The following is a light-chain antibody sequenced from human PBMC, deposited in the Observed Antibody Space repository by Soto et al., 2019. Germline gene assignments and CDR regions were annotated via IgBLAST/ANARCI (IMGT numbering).Light chain of an antibody. CDR1: NNL. Sequence: QSALAQPASVSGSPGQSITISCTGTNNLVSWYQQHPGKAPKVVVYEGTKRPSGVSNRFSGSNSGGTASLTISGLQAKDEAYYFCCAYVGARSYVFGPGTKV. CDR2: EGT. V-gene: IGLV2-23*01. CDR3: CAYVGARSYV. J-gene: IGLJ1*01.